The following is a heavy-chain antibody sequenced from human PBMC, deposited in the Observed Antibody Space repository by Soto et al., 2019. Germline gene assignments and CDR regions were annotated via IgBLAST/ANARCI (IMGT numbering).Heavy chain of an antibody. V-gene: IGHV3-48*01. J-gene: IGHJ4*02. Sequence: EVQLVESGGGLVQPGGSLRLSCAASGFTFSSYSMNWVRQAPGKGLEWVSYISSSSSTIYYADSVKGRFTISRDNAKNSLYLQMNSLRAEDTAVYYCARDLVVWFGEQHSCDYWGQGTLVTVSS. CDR1: GFTFSSYS. D-gene: IGHD3-10*01. CDR2: ISSSSSTI. CDR3: ARDLVVWFGEQHSCDY.